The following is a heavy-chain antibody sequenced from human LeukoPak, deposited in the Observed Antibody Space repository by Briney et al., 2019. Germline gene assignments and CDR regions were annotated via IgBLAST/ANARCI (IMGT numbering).Heavy chain of an antibody. Sequence: GASVKVSCKASGGTFSSYAISWVRQAPGQGLEWMGWISAYNGNTNYAQKLQGRVTMTTDTSTSTAYMELRSLRSDDTAVYYCARFPNMVRGVILLDYWGQGTLVTVSS. J-gene: IGHJ4*02. CDR1: GGTFSSYA. V-gene: IGHV1-18*01. CDR3: ARFPNMVRGVILLDY. D-gene: IGHD3-10*01. CDR2: ISAYNGNT.